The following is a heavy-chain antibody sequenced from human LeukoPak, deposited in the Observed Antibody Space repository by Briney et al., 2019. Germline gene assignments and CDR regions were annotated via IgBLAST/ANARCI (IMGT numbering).Heavy chain of an antibody. CDR1: GYTFTSYY. D-gene: IGHD3-10*01. Sequence: ASVKVSRKASGYTFTSYYMHWVRQAPGQGLEWMGIINPSGGSTSYAQKFQGGVTMTRDTSTSTVYMELSSLRSEDTAVYYCARDREVLWFGELSYYFDYWGQGTLVTVSS. V-gene: IGHV1-46*01. CDR2: INPSGGST. J-gene: IGHJ4*02. CDR3: ARDREVLWFGELSYYFDY.